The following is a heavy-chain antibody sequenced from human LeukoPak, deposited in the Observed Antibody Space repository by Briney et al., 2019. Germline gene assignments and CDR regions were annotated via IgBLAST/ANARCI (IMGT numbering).Heavy chain of an antibody. CDR1: GFTISTYW. J-gene: IGHJ4*02. Sequence: GGSLRLSCTASGFTISTYWMSWVRQAPGKGLEWVAIISNDGSRKYYAHSVEGRFTISRDNSKNTLYLQMDSLRAEDTAVYYCARDRAWNYFDYWGQGTLVTVSS. D-gene: IGHD3-3*01. V-gene: IGHV3-30*03. CDR2: ISNDGSRK. CDR3: ARDRAWNYFDY.